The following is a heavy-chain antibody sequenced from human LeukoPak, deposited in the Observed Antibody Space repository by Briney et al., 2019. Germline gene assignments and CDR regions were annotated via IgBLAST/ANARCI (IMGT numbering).Heavy chain of an antibody. Sequence: GVPLRLSCLASGFTFSTSWVTWVRQAPGKGLEWVANIDKHGSGKYYVDSVKGRFAISRDYASNSVFLQMDSLRAEDTSAYYCARDAGWGYYDLWGQGTPVTVSS. V-gene: IGHV3-7*01. J-gene: IGHJ4*02. CDR1: GFTFSTSW. D-gene: IGHD1-26*01. CDR3: ARDAGWGYYDL. CDR2: IDKHGSGK.